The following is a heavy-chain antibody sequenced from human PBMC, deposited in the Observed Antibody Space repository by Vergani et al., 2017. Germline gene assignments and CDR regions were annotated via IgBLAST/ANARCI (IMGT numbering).Heavy chain of an antibody. Sequence: QVQLQESGPGLVKPSETLSLTCTVSGGSISSYYWSWIRQPPGKGLEWIGYIYYSGSTNYNPSLKSRVTISVDTSKNQFSLKLSAVTAADTAVYYCAREYTEDRWFDPWGQGTLVTVSS. CDR1: GGSISSYY. CDR2: IYYSGST. CDR3: AREYTEDRWFDP. V-gene: IGHV4-59*12. J-gene: IGHJ5*02. D-gene: IGHD1-1*01.